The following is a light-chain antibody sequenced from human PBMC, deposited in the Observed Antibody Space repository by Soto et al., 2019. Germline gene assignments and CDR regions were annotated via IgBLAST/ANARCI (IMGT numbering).Light chain of an antibody. J-gene: IGKJ5*01. CDR2: EVS. V-gene: IGKV2D-29*01. CDR3: MQNIQLPIT. Sequence: DVVMTQTPLSLSVTPGQPASISCKSTESLLHADGRTYLYWYLQKPGQPPQLLIYEVSNRFSGVPDRCSGSGSGTEFTLNISRVEAEDVGIYYCMQNIQLPITFGQGTRLEIK. CDR1: ESLLHADGRTY.